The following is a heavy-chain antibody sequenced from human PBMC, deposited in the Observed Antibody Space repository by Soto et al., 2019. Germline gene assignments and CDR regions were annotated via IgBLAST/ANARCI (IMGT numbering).Heavy chain of an antibody. CDR1: GGSFKSYY. J-gene: IGHJ3*02. V-gene: IGHV4-59*12. CDR2: IYNSGST. CDR3: ATLGGTTRAPFDI. Sequence: SETLSLTCSVSGGSFKSYYWSWVRQPPGKGLEWIGYIYNSGSTYYSPSLKSRVTISVDTSKNQFSLKLSSVTAADTAVYYCATLGGTTRAPFDIWGQGTMVTVSS. D-gene: IGHD1-7*01.